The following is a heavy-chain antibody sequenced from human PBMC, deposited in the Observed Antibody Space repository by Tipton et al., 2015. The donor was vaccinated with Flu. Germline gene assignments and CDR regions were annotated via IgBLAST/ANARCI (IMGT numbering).Heavy chain of an antibody. D-gene: IGHD2-8*02. Sequence: SLRLSCAASGFTFSSYSMNWVRQAPGKGLEWVSSISSSSSYIYYADSVKGRFTISRDNAKNSLYLQMNSLRAEDTAGYYCAREPHSFRGVLVIGDYWGQGKLVTVSS. CDR1: GFTFSSYS. CDR2: ISSSSSYI. V-gene: IGHV3-21*01. CDR3: AREPHSFRGVLVIGDY. J-gene: IGHJ4*02.